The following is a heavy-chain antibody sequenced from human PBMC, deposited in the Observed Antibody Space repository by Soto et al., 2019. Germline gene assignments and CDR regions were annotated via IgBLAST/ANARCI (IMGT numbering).Heavy chain of an antibody. CDR1: GFTFSSYG. Sequence: QVQLVESGGGVVQPGRSLRLSCAASGFTFSSYGMHWVRQAPGKGLEWVAVISYDGSNKYYADSVKGRFTISRDNSKNTLYLQMNSLRAEDTAVYYCAKGIGVPAAMQAGDAFDIWGQGTMVTVSS. J-gene: IGHJ3*02. V-gene: IGHV3-30*18. CDR2: ISYDGSNK. D-gene: IGHD2-2*01. CDR3: AKGIGVPAAMQAGDAFDI.